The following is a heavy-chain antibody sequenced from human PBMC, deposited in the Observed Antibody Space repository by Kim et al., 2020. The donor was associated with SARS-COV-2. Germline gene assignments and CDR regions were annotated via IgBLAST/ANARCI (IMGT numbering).Heavy chain of an antibody. D-gene: IGHD2-2*01. CDR2: MNHSGST. CDR1: GGSFSGDY. J-gene: IGHJ4*02. V-gene: IGHV4-34*01. CDR3: ACVRDQVVVQSSIVY. Sequence: SETLSLTCAVSGGSFSGDYYSWIRQPPGKGLELMWVMNHSGSTNYNPYPTSRSTITVETATNQFSFTLRFMSVADAAADVYACVRDQVVVQSSIVYWGQG.